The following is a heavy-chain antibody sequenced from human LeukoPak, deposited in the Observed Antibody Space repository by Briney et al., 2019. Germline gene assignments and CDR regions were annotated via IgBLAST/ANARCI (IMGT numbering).Heavy chain of an antibody. CDR2: IYSGGST. V-gene: IGHV3-66*01. CDR3: ARGRVGYYGMDV. J-gene: IGHJ6*02. CDR1: GFTVSSNY. Sequence: GGSLRLSCAASGFTVSSNYMSWVRQAPGKGLEWVSVIYSGGSTYYADSVKGRFTISRDNSKNTLYLQMNSLKAEDTAVYYCARGRVGYYGMDVWGQGTTVTVSS.